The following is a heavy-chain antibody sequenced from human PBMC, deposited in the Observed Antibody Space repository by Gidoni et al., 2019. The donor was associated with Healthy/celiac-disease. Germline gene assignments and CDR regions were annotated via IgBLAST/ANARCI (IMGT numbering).Heavy chain of an antibody. Sequence: QVQLQESCPGLVKPSETLSLTCTVSGCSISSYYWRWIRQPPGKGLEWIGYIYYSGSTNYNPSLKSRVTISVDTSKNQFSLKLSSVTAADTAVYYCARAHSSSWEKYNWFDPWGQGTLVTVSS. D-gene: IGHD6-13*01. V-gene: IGHV4-59*01. CDR3: ARAHSSSWEKYNWFDP. CDR1: GCSISSYY. CDR2: IYYSGST. J-gene: IGHJ5*02.